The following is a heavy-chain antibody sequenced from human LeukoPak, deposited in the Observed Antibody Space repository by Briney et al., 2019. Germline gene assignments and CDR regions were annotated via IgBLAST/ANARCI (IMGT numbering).Heavy chain of an antibody. Sequence: PGGSLRLSCAASGFTFSSYAMSWVRQAPGKGLEWVSAISGSGGSTYYADAVKGRFTISRDNSKNTLYLQMNSLRAEDTAFYYCARDRGSAAAGTWYYAMDVWGQGATVTVSS. V-gene: IGHV3-23*01. CDR1: GFTFSSYA. CDR2: ISGSGGST. D-gene: IGHD6-13*01. CDR3: ARDRGSAAAGTWYYAMDV. J-gene: IGHJ6*02.